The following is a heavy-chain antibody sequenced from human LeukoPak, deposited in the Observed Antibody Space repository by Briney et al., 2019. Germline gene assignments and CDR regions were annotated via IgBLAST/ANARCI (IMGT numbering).Heavy chain of an antibody. D-gene: IGHD3-22*01. J-gene: IGHJ1*01. V-gene: IGHV3-7*01. CDR2: IKQDGSAK. CDR3: GRDDSSAWYSQN. Sequence: GGSLRLSCAASGFTFSSYWMSWVCQAPGKGLEWVANIKQDGSAKYYVDSVKGRFTISRDNARNSLYLQMNSLRAEDTAVYYCGRDDSSAWYSQNWGQGTLVTVSS. CDR1: GFTFSSYW.